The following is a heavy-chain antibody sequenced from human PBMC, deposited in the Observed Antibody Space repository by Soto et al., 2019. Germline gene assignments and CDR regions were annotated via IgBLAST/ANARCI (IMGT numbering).Heavy chain of an antibody. V-gene: IGHV1-18*01. Sequence: GASVKVSCKASGYTFTSYGISWVRQAPGQGLEWMGWISAYNGNTNYAQKLQGRVTMTTDTSTSTAYMELRSLRSDDTAVYYCARDCSGGSCYSGYYYYGMDVWGQGXTVTVSS. CDR3: ARDCSGGSCYSGYYYYGMDV. CDR2: ISAYNGNT. J-gene: IGHJ6*02. CDR1: GYTFTSYG. D-gene: IGHD2-15*01.